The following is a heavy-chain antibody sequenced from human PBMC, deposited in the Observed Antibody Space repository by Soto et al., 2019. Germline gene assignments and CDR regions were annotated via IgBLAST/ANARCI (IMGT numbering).Heavy chain of an antibody. CDR1: GYSFTSYW. V-gene: IGHV5-10-1*01. J-gene: IGHJ6*02. CDR3: ARYYXDYDISYYYYGMDV. Sequence: PGESLKISCKGSGYSFTSYWISWVRQMPGKGLEWMGRIDPSDSYTNYSPSFQGHVTISADKSISTAYLQWSSLKASDTAMYYCARYYXDYDISYYYYGMDVWGQGTTVTVSS. D-gene: IGHD4-17*01. CDR2: IDPSDSYT.